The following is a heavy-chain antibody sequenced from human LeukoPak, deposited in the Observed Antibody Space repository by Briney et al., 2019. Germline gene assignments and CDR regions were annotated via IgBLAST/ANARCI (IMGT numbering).Heavy chain of an antibody. V-gene: IGHV1-2*02. CDR2: INPNSGGT. CDR3: AREGSIAAPDY. D-gene: IGHD6-6*01. CDR1: GYTFTGYY. Sequence: ASVKVSCKASGYTFTGYYMHWVRQAPGQGLEWMGWINPNSGGTNYAQKCQGRVTMTRDTSISTAYTELSRLRSDDTAVDYCAREGSIAAPDYWGQGTLVTVSS. J-gene: IGHJ4*02.